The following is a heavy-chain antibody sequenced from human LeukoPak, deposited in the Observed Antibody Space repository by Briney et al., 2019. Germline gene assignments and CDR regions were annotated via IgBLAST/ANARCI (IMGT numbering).Heavy chain of an antibody. Sequence: GGSLRLSCAASEFTFSTYAMAWVRQTPGKGLEWVSAISGSGGSTYYADSVKGRFAISRDNSKNTLFLQMNSLRAEDTAVYYCAKDWMLGLNAFDIWGQGTMVTVSS. D-gene: IGHD2-8*01. V-gene: IGHV3-23*01. CDR1: EFTFSTYA. CDR2: ISGSGGST. J-gene: IGHJ3*02. CDR3: AKDWMLGLNAFDI.